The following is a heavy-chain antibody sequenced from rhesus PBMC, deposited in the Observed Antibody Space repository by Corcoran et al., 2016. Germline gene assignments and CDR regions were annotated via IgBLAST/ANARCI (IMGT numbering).Heavy chain of an antibody. CDR3: VSQNSTLVFDS. CDR1: GGSISGAW. V-gene: IGHV4-80*01. D-gene: IGHD2-39*01. Sequence: QVRLQESGPGLVKPSETLPLICTVSGGSISGAWWSWIRQTPGKGLEWIGGIRGGCEIVKFNPSLKMRVRISKDLAKFLFFLWLTSLPAADTGVYYCVSQNSTLVFDSWGQGIVVTVSS. J-gene: IGHJ4*01. CDR2: IRGGCEIV.